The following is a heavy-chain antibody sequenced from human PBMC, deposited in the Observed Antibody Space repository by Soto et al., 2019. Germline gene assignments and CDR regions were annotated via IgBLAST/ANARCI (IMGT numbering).Heavy chain of an antibody. V-gene: IGHV1-8*01. CDR2: MSPNSGNT. D-gene: IGHD1-26*01. CDR1: GYTFTSYD. J-gene: IGHJ4*02. Sequence: QVQLVQSGAEVKKPGASVKVSCKASGYTFTSYDINWVRQATGQGLEWMGWMSPNSGNTGYAQKFQGRVTMTRKTAVSTAYMVLSSLRSEDTAVYFFARDKVGAVDYWGQGTLVTVSS. CDR3: ARDKVGAVDY.